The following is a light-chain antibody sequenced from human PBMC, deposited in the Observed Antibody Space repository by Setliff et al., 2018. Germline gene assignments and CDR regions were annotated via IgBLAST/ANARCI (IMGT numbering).Light chain of an antibody. Sequence: QSVLTQPASVSGSPGQSITISCTGTSSDVGYYNYVSWYQQHPGQAPKLMIYEVSNRPSGVSNRFSGSKSGNTASLTISGLQVEDEADYYCSSYTSSSTRVFGTGTKVTVL. J-gene: IGLJ1*01. CDR2: EVS. CDR1: SSDVGYYNY. CDR3: SSYTSSSTRV. V-gene: IGLV2-14*01.